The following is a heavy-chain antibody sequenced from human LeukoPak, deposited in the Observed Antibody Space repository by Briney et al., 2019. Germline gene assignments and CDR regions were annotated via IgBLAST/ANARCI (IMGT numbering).Heavy chain of an antibody. V-gene: IGHV1-8*01. Sequence: VASVKVSCKASGYTFTSYDINWVRQATGQGLEWMGWMNPNSGNTGYAQKFQGRVTMTRNTSISTAYMELSGLRSEDTAVYYCARGRLAAAGTGFDYWGQGTLVTVSS. CDR2: MNPNSGNT. CDR1: GYTFTSYD. CDR3: ARGRLAAAGTGFDY. J-gene: IGHJ4*02. D-gene: IGHD6-13*01.